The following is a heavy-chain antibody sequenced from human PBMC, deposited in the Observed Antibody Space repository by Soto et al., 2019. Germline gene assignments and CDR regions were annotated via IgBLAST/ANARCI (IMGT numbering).Heavy chain of an antibody. CDR2: INSDGSST. D-gene: IGHD5-12*01. V-gene: IGHV3-74*01. CDR3: ARAPYSGYDSEYYYYYMDV. J-gene: IGHJ6*03. CDR1: GFTFSSYW. Sequence: GESLKISCAASGFTFSSYWMHWVRQAPGKGLVWVSRINSDGSSTSYADSVKGRFTISRDNAKNTLYLQMNSLRAEDTAVYYCARAPYSGYDSEYYYYYMDVWGKGTTVTVSS.